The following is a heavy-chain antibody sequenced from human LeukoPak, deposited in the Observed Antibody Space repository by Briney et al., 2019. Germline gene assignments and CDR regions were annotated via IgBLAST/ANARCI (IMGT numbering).Heavy chain of an antibody. V-gene: IGHV1-18*01. CDR1: GYTFTSYG. D-gene: IGHD2-2*01. J-gene: IGHJ4*02. CDR2: ISAYNGNT. CDR3: ARLRLGYCSSTSCSELLAFDY. Sequence: ASVKVPCKASGYTFTSYGISWVRQAPGQGLEWMGWISAYNGNTNYAQKLQGRVTMTTDTSTSTAYMELRSLRSDDTAVYYCARLRLGYCSSTSCSELLAFDYWGQGTLVTVSS.